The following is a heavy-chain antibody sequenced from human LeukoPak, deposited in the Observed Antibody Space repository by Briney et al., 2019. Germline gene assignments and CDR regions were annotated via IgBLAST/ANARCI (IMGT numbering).Heavy chain of an antibody. Sequence: PSETLSLTCAVYGGSFSGYYWSWIRQPPGKGLEWIGEINHSGSTNYNPSLKIRFTISVDTSKNQFSLTLSSVTAADTAVYYCARMARGYSYGWMGYYYYYYMDVWGKGTTVTVSS. CDR1: GGSFSGYY. V-gene: IGHV4-34*01. D-gene: IGHD5-18*01. J-gene: IGHJ6*03. CDR2: INHSGST. CDR3: ARMARGYSYGWMGYYYYYYMDV.